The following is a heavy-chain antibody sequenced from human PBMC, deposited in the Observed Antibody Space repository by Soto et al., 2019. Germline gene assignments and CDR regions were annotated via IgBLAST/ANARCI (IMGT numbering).Heavy chain of an antibody. D-gene: IGHD3-9*01. CDR2: ISATNTYI. Sequence: EVQLVESGGGLVKPGGSLRLTCAGSTFNFTHYTLSWVRQAPGKGLEWVSSISATNTYIFYADSVKGRFTISRDNAKKSVSLQMSNLRAEDTALYYCARVNSATGSMHFDHWGQGTLVTVSS. V-gene: IGHV3-21*01. J-gene: IGHJ4*02. CDR1: TFNFTHYT. CDR3: ARVNSATGSMHFDH.